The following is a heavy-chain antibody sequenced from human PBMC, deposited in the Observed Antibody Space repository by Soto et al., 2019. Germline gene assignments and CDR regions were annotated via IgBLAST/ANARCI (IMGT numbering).Heavy chain of an antibody. V-gene: IGHV4-4*02. CDR3: ANFQVVAAAGTDY. Sequence: QVQLQESGPGLVKQSGTLSLTCAVSGGSISSSNWWRWVRQHPGKGLELIGEIYHSGSTNYNPSLKSRVTISVDKSKIQCSLKLSSVTAADTAVYYCANFQVVAAAGTDYLGQGTLVTVSS. CDR1: GGSISSSNW. J-gene: IGHJ4*02. D-gene: IGHD6-13*01. CDR2: IYHSGST.